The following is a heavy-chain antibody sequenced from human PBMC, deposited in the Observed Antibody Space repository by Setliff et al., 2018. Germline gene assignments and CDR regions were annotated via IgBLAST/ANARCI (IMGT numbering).Heavy chain of an antibody. CDR2: IYYSGNSNYDT. D-gene: IGHD1-26*01. CDR3: ARDWLLYYFAY. CDR1: GGSINSDY. J-gene: IGHJ4*02. Sequence: SETLSLTCIVSGGSINSDYWNWIRQPPGKGLEWIGYIYYSGNSNYDTNYNPSLKSRVTILSDTSKNQFSLFLSSVTAADTAVYYSARDWLLYYFAYWGQGTLVTAFS. V-gene: IGHV4-59*12.